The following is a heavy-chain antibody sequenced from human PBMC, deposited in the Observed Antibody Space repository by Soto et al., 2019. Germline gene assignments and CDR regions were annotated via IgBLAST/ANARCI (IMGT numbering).Heavy chain of an antibody. CDR1: NFTFSRYS. CDR2: TSSSTNTI. Sequence: EVQLVESGGGLVQPGGSLRLSCAASNFTFSRYSMNWFRQAPGKGLEWVSYTSSSTNTIYYADSVKGRFTISRDNAKSSLYLQMKSLRDEDTAVYYCARQLGSPSAGDFDYWGQGTLVTVSS. D-gene: IGHD3-3*02. J-gene: IGHJ4*02. V-gene: IGHV3-48*02. CDR3: ARQLGSPSAGDFDY.